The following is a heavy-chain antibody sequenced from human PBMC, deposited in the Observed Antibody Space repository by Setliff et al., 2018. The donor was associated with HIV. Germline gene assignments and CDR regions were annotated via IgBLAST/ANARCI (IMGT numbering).Heavy chain of an antibody. J-gene: IGHJ4*02. CDR3: ARDPPGYGDSNDY. Sequence: SSETLSLTCSVSGGSVGSGSYYWSWIRQSPGKGLEWLGYIYYSGSTTYNPSLRSRVTISIDTSKNQFSLNLRSVTAADTAVYYCARDPPGYGDSNDYWGQGTLVTVSS. CDR2: IYYSGST. V-gene: IGHV4-61*01. CDR1: GGSVGSGSYY. D-gene: IGHD4-17*01.